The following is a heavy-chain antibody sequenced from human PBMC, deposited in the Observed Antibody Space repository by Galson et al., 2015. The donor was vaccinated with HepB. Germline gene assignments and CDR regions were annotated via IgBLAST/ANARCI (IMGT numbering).Heavy chain of an antibody. V-gene: IGHV6-1*01. D-gene: IGHD2-15*01. Sequence: CAISGDSVSSNSAAWNWIRQSPSRGLEWLGRTYYRSKWYNDYAVSVKSRITINPDTSKNQFSLQLNSVTPEDTAVYYCARDIVVVVAATVHTYYYYYGMDVWGQGTLVTVSS. CDR2: TYYRSKWYN. J-gene: IGHJ6*02. CDR1: GDSVSSNSAA. CDR3: ARDIVVVVAATVHTYYYYYGMDV.